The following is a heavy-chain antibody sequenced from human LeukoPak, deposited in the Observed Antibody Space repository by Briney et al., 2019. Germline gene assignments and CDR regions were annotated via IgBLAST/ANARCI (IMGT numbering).Heavy chain of an antibody. CDR1: GGTFSSYA. CDR2: IIPIFGTA. V-gene: IGHV1-69*13. Sequence: ASVKVSCKASGGTFSSYAISWVRQAPGQGLEWMGGIIPIFGTANYAQKFQGRVTITADESTTTAYMELRSLRSDDTAVYYCATTYGDYLVYWGQGTLVTVSS. CDR3: ATTYGDYLVY. D-gene: IGHD4-17*01. J-gene: IGHJ4*02.